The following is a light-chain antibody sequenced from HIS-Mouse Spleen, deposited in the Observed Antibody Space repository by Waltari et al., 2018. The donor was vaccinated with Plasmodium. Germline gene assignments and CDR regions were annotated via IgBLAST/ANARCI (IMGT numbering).Light chain of an antibody. CDR3: AAWDDSLNGVV. Sequence: QSVLTQPPSASGPPGQRLTIPCSGSSSIIRRNTGHWDQQLPGTAPKLLINSNNQRPSGVPDRFSGSKSGTSASLAISGLQSEDEADYYCAAWDDSLNGVVFGGGTKLTVL. J-gene: IGLJ2*01. V-gene: IGLV1-44*01. CDR1: SSIIRRNT. CDR2: SNN.